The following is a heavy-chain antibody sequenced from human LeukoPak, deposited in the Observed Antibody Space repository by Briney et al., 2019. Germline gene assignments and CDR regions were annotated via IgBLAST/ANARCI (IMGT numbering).Heavy chain of an antibody. Sequence: GASVKVSFKASVYTFTSYAMNCVRQAPGQGLEWMGWINTNTGNPTYAQGFTGRFVFSLDTSVSTAYLQISSLKAEDTAVYYCARGSRGWYDYWGQGTLVTVSS. J-gene: IGHJ4*02. CDR3: ARGSRGWYDY. CDR1: VYTFTSYA. V-gene: IGHV7-4-1*02. D-gene: IGHD6-19*01. CDR2: INTNTGNP.